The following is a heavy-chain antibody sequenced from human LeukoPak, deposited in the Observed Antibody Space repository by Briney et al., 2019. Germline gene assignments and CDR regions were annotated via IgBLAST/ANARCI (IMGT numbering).Heavy chain of an antibody. V-gene: IGHV1-46*01. Sequence: GASVKVSCKASGYTFTSYYMHWVRQAPGQGLESMGIINPSGGSTSYAQKFQGRVTMTRDTSTSTVYMELSSLRSEDTTVYYCARAPYCSGGSCSHFDYWGQETLVTLSS. D-gene: IGHD2-15*01. J-gene: IGHJ4*02. CDR1: GYTFTSYY. CDR2: INPSGGST. CDR3: ARAPYCSGGSCSHFDY.